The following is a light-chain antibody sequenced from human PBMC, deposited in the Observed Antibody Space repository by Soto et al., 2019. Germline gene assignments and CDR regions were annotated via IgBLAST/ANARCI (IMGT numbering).Light chain of an antibody. CDR1: SSDVGGYDY. Sequence: QSVLTQPASVSGSPGQSVTIYCTGTSSDVGGYDYVSWYQQHPGKVPKFLIYDVTNRPSGVSDRFSGSKSGNTASLTISGLQAEDEADYYCTSYTSGSTLVIFGGGTKVTVL. CDR3: TSYTSGSTLVI. CDR2: DVT. J-gene: IGLJ2*01. V-gene: IGLV2-14*03.